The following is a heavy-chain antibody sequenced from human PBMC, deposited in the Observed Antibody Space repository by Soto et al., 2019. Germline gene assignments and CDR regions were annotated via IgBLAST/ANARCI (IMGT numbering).Heavy chain of an antibody. CDR1: GGSISSGGYY. V-gene: IGHV4-31*03. CDR3: ARVAGYNGYNWFDP. CDR2: IYYSGST. D-gene: IGHD3-10*01. Sequence: SETLSLTCTVSGGSISSGGYYWSWIRQHPGKGLEWIGYIYYSGSTYYNPSLMSRVTISVDTSKNQFSLKLSSVTAADTAVYYCARVAGYNGYNWFDPWGQGTLVTVSS. J-gene: IGHJ5*02.